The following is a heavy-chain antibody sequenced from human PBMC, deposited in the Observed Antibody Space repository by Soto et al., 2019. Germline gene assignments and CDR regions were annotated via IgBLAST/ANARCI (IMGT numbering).Heavy chain of an antibody. D-gene: IGHD2-15*01. Sequence: EVQLVESGGGLVQPGGSLRLSCAASGFTVSSNYMSWVRQAPGKGLEWVSVIYSGGSTYYADSVKGRFTISRDNSKNTLYLQMNSLRAEDTAVYYCAREWWEHNWFAPWGQGTLVTVSS. V-gene: IGHV3-66*01. CDR2: IYSGGST. J-gene: IGHJ5*02. CDR1: GFTVSSNY. CDR3: AREWWEHNWFAP.